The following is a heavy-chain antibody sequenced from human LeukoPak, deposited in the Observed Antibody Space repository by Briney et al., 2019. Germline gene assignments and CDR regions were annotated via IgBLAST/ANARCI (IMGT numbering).Heavy chain of an antibody. V-gene: IGHV4-39*02. Sequence: SETLSLTCTVSGGSISSSSYFWGWIRQPPGKGLEWIGSFYYSGSTYYNPSLKSRVTISVDTSKNHFSLQLSSVTAADTALYYCASNPYSSSHNWFDPWGQGTLVTVSS. CDR3: ASNPYSSSHNWFDP. D-gene: IGHD6-6*01. J-gene: IGHJ5*02. CDR1: GGSISSSSYF. CDR2: FYYSGST.